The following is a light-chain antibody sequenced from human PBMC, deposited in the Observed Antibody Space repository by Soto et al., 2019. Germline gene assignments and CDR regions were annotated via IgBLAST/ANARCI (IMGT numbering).Light chain of an antibody. V-gene: IGLV2-23*01. J-gene: IGLJ1*01. CDR1: SSDVGNYNL. CDR3: CSYASSSTYV. Sequence: QSALTQPASVSGSPGQSITISCTGTSSDVGNYNLVSWYQHDPGKAPKLLIYEGSKRPSGVSDRFSGSKSGNTASLTISGLQAEHEADYCCCSYASSSTYVFGTGTKVTVL. CDR2: EGS.